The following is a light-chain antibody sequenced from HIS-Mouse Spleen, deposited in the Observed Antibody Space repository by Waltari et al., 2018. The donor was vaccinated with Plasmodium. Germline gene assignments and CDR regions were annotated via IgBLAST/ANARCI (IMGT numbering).Light chain of an antibody. Sequence: SYELPQPPSVSVSPGQTARTHCSGAALPKKFAYWYQQKSGQAPVLVIYEDSKRPSGIPERFSGSSSGTMATLTISGAQVEDEADYYCYSTDSSGNHRVFGGGTKLTIL. V-gene: IGLV3-10*01. J-gene: IGLJ3*02. CDR3: YSTDSSGNHRV. CDR1: ALPKKF. CDR2: EDS.